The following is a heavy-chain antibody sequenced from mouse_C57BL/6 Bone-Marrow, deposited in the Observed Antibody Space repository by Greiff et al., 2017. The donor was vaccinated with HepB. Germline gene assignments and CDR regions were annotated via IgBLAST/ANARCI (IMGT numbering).Heavy chain of an antibody. CDR2: IDPENGDT. D-gene: IGHD1-1*01. CDR3: TPTTVVEDY. CDR1: GFNIKDDY. V-gene: IGHV14-4*01. Sequence: VQLKESGAELVRPGASVKLSCTASGFNIKDDYMHWVKQRPEQGLEWIGWIDPENGDTEYASKFQGMATITADTSSNTAYLQLSSLTSEDTAVYYCTPTTVVEDYWGQGTTLTVSS. J-gene: IGHJ2*01.